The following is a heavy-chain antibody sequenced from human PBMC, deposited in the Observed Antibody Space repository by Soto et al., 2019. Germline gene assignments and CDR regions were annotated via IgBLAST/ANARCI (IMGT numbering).Heavy chain of an antibody. V-gene: IGHV4-4*02. CDR1: GGSISSSNW. Sequence: SETLSLTCAVSGGSISSSNWWSRVRQHPGKGLEWIGEIYHSGSTNYNPSLKSRVTISVDKSKNQFSLKLSSVTAADTAVYYCARYRLWFGELSFRYWFDPWGQGTLVTVSS. CDR2: IYHSGST. CDR3: ARYRLWFGELSFRYWFDP. J-gene: IGHJ5*02. D-gene: IGHD3-10*01.